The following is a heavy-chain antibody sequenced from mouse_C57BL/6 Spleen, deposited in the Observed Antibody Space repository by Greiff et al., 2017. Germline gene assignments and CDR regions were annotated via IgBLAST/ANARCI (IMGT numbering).Heavy chain of an antibody. CDR1: GYAFSSSW. Sequence: QVQLQQSGPELVKPGASVKISCKASGYAFSSSWMNWVKQRPGKGLEWIGRIYPGAGDTNYNGKFKGKSTLTADKSSSTAYMQLSSLTSEDSAVYFCAISGPYAMDYWGQGTSVTVSS. J-gene: IGHJ4*01. CDR3: AISGPYAMDY. V-gene: IGHV1-82*01. CDR2: IYPGAGDT.